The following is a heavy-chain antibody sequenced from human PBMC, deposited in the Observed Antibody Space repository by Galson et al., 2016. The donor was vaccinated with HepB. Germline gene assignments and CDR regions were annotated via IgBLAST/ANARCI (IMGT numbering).Heavy chain of an antibody. J-gene: IGHJ4*02. CDR3: ARMDWRQLTDY. D-gene: IGHD3/OR15-3a*01. Sequence: QSGAEVKKPGESLKISCKGSGYGFTSYWISWVRQMPGQGLEWMGMIYPGDSHSTYGQSFEGQVTISVDNSNNTAYLQWSSLKAADTGIYYCARMDWRQLTDYWGQGTLVTASS. CDR1: GYGFTSYW. V-gene: IGHV5-51*01. CDR2: IYPGDSHS.